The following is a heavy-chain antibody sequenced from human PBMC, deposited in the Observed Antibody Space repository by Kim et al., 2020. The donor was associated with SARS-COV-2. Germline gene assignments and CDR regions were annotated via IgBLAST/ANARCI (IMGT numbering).Heavy chain of an antibody. V-gene: IGHV3-23*01. Sequence: GGSLRLSCTTSGFTFTGYAMSWVRQAPGKGLEWVSSIDGSYGTTYYVDSVKGRFTISRDNSKNTLYLQMNSLRADDTAVYYCMKGGWGWIWDHWGQGTRVTVSS. CDR1: GFTFTGYA. CDR3: MKGGWGWIWDH. CDR2: IDGSYGTT. J-gene: IGHJ4*02. D-gene: IGHD2-2*03.